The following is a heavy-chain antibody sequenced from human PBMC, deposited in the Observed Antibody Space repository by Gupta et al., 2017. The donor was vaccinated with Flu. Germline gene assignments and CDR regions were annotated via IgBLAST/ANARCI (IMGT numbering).Heavy chain of an antibody. J-gene: IGHJ1*01. V-gene: IGHV4-34*01. CDR1: GGSFSGYY. D-gene: IGHD3-10*01. Sequence: QVQLQQWGAGLLKPSETLSLTCAVYGGSFSGYYWSWIRQPPGKGLEWIGEINHSGSTNYNPSLKSRVTISVDMSKNQFSLKLSSVTAADTAVYYCARVGYYGSGRDRTNKYFQHWGQGTLVTVSS. CDR2: INHSGST. CDR3: ARVGYYGSGRDRTNKYFQH.